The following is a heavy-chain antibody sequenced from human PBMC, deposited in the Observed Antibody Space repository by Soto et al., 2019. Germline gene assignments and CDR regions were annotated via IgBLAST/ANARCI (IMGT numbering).Heavy chain of an antibody. V-gene: IGHV3-23*01. Sequence: EVQLLESGGGLVQPGGSLRLSCAASGFTFSSYAMSWVRQAPGKGMEWVAAISSSGGSTYYADSVKGRFTISRDNSKNTLYLQMNSLRGEDAAVDYCAKDLVGSNADYFGFWGQGTLVTVSS. CDR2: ISSSGGST. CDR1: GFTFSSYA. D-gene: IGHD2-15*01. J-gene: IGHJ4*02. CDR3: AKDLVGSNADYFGF.